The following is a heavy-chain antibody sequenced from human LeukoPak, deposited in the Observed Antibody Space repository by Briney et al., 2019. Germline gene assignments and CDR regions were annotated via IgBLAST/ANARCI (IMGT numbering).Heavy chain of an antibody. CDR3: ARGVDWSYGISDGMDV. J-gene: IGHJ6*02. CDR2: ISYDGSNK. Sequence: GGSLRLSCAASGFTFSSYAMHWVRQAPGKGLEWVAVISYDGSNKYCADSVKGRFTISRDNSKNTLYLQMNSLRAEDTAVYYCARGVDWSYGISDGMDVWGQGTTVTVSS. D-gene: IGHD5-18*01. V-gene: IGHV3-30-3*01. CDR1: GFTFSSYA.